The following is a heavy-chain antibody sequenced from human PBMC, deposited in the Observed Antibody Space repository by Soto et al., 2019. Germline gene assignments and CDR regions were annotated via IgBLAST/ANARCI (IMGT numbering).Heavy chain of an antibody. CDR1: GGSISSYY. J-gene: IGHJ6*02. Sequence: SETLSLTCTVSGGSISSYYWSWIRQPAGKGLEWTGRIYTSGSTNYNPSLKSRVTMSVDTSKNQFSLKLSSVTAADTAVYYCARDFTVTTLGYYYYYGMDVWGQGTTVTVSS. D-gene: IGHD4-17*01. CDR2: IYTSGST. V-gene: IGHV4-4*07. CDR3: ARDFTVTTLGYYYYYGMDV.